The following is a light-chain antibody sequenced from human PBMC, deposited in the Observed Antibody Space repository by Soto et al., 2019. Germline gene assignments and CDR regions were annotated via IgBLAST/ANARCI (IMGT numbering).Light chain of an antibody. CDR3: QHHNDYSWT. J-gene: IGKJ1*01. CDR2: GTS. CDR1: QSISIW. V-gene: IGKV1-5*03. Sequence: DLHMTQSPSTLSASVGDRVTITCRASQSISIWLAWYQQKPGRAPNLLIYGTSSLESGVPSRFSGSGSGTEFTLTISSLQPDDFATYYCQHHNDYSWTFGQGTKVEIK.